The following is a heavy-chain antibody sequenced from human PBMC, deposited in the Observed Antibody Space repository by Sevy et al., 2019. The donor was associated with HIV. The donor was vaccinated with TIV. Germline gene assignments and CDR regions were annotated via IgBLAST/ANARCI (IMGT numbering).Heavy chain of an antibody. D-gene: IGHD3-10*01. CDR3: ARSHITMVRRVHDC. CDR2: IGTTSSNI. CDR1: GFTFCSYS. J-gene: IGHJ4*02. Sequence: GGSLRLSCAGSGFTFCSYSMSWVRQAPGKGLEWVSSIGTTSSNIYYADSVKGRFTISRDNAKNSLYLQMNSLRAEDTAMYYCARSHITMVRRVHDCWGQGTLVTVSS. V-gene: IGHV3-21*01.